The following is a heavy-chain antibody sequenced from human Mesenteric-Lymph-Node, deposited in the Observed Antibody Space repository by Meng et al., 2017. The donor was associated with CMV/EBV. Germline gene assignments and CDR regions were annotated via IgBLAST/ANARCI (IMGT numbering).Heavy chain of an antibody. J-gene: IGHJ5*02. V-gene: IGHV4-34*08. CDR2: INHSGST. CDR3: AAAERT. D-gene: IGHD1-1*01. Sequence: GSLRLSCAASGFTFSSYEMNWIRQPPGKGLEWIGEINHSGSTNYNPSLKSRVTISVDTSKNQFSLKLSSVTAADTAVYYCAAAERTWGQGTLVTVSS. CDR1: GFTFSSYE.